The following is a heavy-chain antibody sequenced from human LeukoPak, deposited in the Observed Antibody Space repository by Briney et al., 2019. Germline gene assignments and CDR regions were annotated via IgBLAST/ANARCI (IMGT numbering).Heavy chain of an antibody. V-gene: IGHV3-7*03. CDR1: GFTFSEYW. CDR2: IQKDGSER. D-gene: IGHD3-22*01. CDR3: AKYATLFNYYDSSGPA. J-gene: IGHJ4*02. Sequence: GGSLRLSCAASGFTFSEYWMTWVRQAPGKGLEWVANIQKDGSERNYVDSVKGRFTMSRDNAKNTLYLQMNSLRGEDTAVYYCAKYATLFNYYDSSGPAWGQGTLVTVSS.